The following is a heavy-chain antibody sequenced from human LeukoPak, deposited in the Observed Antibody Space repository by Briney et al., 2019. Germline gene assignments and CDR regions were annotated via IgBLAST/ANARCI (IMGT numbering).Heavy chain of an antibody. CDR3: ARSTWLLDK. CDR2: IYYSGST. CDR1: GGSISSSSYY. V-gene: IGHV4-39*07. D-gene: IGHD3-22*01. Sequence: PSETLSFTCTVSGGSISSSSYYWGWIRQPPGKGLEWIGSIYYSGSTNYNPSLKSRVTISLDTSKNQFSLKLSSVTAADTAVYYCARSTWLLDKWGQGTLVTVSS. J-gene: IGHJ4*02.